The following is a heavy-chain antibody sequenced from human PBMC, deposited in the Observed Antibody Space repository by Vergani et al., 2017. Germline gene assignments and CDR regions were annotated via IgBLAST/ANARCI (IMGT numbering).Heavy chain of an antibody. V-gene: IGHV3-21*01. CDR1: GFTFSSYS. J-gene: IGHJ3*02. D-gene: IGHD3-9*01. CDR2: ISSSSSYI. Sequence: EVQLVESGGGLVKPGGSLRLSCAASGFTFSSYSMNWVRQAPGKGLEWVSSISSSSSYIYYADSVKGRFTISRDNAKNSLYLQMNSLRAEDTAVYYCAGSSYFDWPDAFDIWGQGTMVTVPS. CDR3: AGSSYFDWPDAFDI.